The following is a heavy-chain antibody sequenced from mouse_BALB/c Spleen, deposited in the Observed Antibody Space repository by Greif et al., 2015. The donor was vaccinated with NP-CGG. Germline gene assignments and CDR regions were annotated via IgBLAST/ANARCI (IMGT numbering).Heavy chain of an antibody. CDR1: GYTFTSYW. Sequence: QVQLKESGAELVKPGASVKLSCKASGYTFTSYWMHWVKQRPGQGLEWIGEIDPSDSYTNYNQKFKGKATLTVDKSSSTAYMQLSSLTSEDSAVYYCARRRFAYWGQGTLVTVSA. V-gene: IGHV1-69*02. CDR3: ARRRFAY. CDR2: IDPSDSYT. J-gene: IGHJ3*01.